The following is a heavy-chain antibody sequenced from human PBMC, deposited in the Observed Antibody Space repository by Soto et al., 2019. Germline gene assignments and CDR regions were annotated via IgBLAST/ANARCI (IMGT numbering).Heavy chain of an antibody. V-gene: IGHV4-59*01. Sequence: SETLSLTCNVSGGSISSYSWSWVRQPLGKGLEWIGYILNSGTTDYDPSLKSRASISIDTSKSQIFLKLNSVTAADTSVYFCAGFGMFTISGFLEYRGLGTMATAS. CDR1: GGSISSYS. CDR3: AGFGMFTISGFLEY. J-gene: IGHJ4*02. CDR2: ILNSGTT. D-gene: IGHD3-3*02.